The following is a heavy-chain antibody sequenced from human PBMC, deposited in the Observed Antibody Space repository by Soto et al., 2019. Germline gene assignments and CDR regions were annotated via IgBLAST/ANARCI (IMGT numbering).Heavy chain of an antibody. CDR2: IYTSGST. J-gene: IGHJ6*02. D-gene: IGHD3-9*01. V-gene: IGHV4-4*07. CDR3: ARDDYDILTGYYYGMDV. CDR1: GGSISSYY. Sequence: ETLSLTCTVSGGSISSYYWSWIRQPAGKGLEWIGRIYTSGSTNYNPSLKSRVTMSVDTSKNQFSLKLSSVTAADTAVYYCARDDYDILTGYYYGMDVWGQGTTVTVSS.